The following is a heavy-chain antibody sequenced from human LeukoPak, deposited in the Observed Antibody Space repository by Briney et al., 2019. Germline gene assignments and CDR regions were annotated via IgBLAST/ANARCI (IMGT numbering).Heavy chain of an antibody. J-gene: IGHJ4*02. D-gene: IGHD6-13*01. CDR3: ARLDDRAARIAVGHSSTWSSRRGFDY. CDR1: GDSISSGDYY. V-gene: IGHV4-61*02. Sequence: PSETLSLTCTVSGDSISSGDYYWSWIRQPAGKGLEWIGRISSSGSTNYNPSLKSRVTISVDTSKNQFSLRLRYVTAADTAVYYCARLDDRAARIAVGHSSTWSSRRGFDYWGQGTLVTVSS. CDR2: ISSSGST.